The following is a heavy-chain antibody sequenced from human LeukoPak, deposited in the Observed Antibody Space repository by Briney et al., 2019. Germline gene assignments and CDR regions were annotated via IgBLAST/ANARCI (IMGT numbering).Heavy chain of an antibody. V-gene: IGHV4-39*07. CDR2: TYYSWTT. Sequence: SETLSLTCTVSGGSISSSTYYWGWIRQPPGKGLEWVGSTYYSWTTYYNPSLKSRVTMSVDTSKNQFSLKLSSVTAADTAVYYCARDYYDSSGYRHDAFDIWGQGTMVTVSS. CDR3: ARDYYDSSGYRHDAFDI. J-gene: IGHJ3*02. D-gene: IGHD3-22*01. CDR1: GGSISSSTYY.